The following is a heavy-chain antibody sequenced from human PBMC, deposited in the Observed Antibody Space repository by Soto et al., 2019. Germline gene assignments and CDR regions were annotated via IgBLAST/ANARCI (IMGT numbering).Heavy chain of an antibody. CDR2: ISSSTSTI. CDR1: GFTFSSYS. D-gene: IGHD3-3*01. V-gene: IGHV3-48*02. CDR3: ARENDDFWSGYYKGEIDY. J-gene: IGHJ4*02. Sequence: EVQLVESGGGLVQPGGSLRLSCAASGFTFSSYSMNWVRQAPGKGLEWVSYISSSTSTIYYADSVKGRFTISRDNAKNSLYLHMNSLRDEDTAVYYCARENDDFWSGYYKGEIDYWGQGTLVTVSS.